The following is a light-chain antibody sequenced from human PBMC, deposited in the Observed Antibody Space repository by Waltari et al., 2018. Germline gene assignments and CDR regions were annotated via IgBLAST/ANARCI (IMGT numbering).Light chain of an antibody. CDR1: GGINVAGYH. V-gene: IGLV5-45*01. Sequence: PMLTQPASLSASPGASASLTCTFSGGINVAGYHIFWYQQKPGSPPRYLLRYKSDSDKGQGSGFPSRFSGSKDASANTGILRISGLQSEDEADYYCAIGHSSGVLFGGGTRLTVL. J-gene: IGLJ2*01. CDR3: AIGHSSGVL. CDR2: YKSDSDK.